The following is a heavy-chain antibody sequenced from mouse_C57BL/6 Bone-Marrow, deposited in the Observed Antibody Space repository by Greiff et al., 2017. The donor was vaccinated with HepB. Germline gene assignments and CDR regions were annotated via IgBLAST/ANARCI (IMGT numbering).Heavy chain of an antibody. V-gene: IGHV14-4*01. CDR3: TTHLWLRQNFDY. J-gene: IGHJ2*01. Sequence: EVQLQQSGAELVRPGASVKLSCTASGFNIKDDYMHWVKQRPEQGLEWIGWIDPENGDTEYASKFQGKATITADTSSNTAYLQLSSLTSEDTAVYYCTTHLWLRQNFDYWGQGTTLTVSS. D-gene: IGHD2-2*01. CDR2: IDPENGDT. CDR1: GFNIKDDY.